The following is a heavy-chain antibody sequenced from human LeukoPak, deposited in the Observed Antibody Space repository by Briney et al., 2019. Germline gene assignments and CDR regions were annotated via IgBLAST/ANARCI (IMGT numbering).Heavy chain of an antibody. CDR3: ARGSWFLVDY. CDR2: VYASGNA. J-gene: IGHJ4*02. D-gene: IGHD6-13*01. CDR1: GGSISNYY. V-gene: IGHV4-4*07. Sequence: SDTLSLTCTVSGGSISNYYWSWIRQPAGKGLEWIGRVYASGNANYNPSLKSRVTMSADTSRNHFSLRLRSVTAADTAVYYWARGSWFLVDYWGQGILVTVSS.